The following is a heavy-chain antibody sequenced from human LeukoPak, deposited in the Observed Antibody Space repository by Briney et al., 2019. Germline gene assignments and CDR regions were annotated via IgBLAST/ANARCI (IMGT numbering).Heavy chain of an antibody. CDR3: AKDLGPLTYYYDSSGYSGAFDS. V-gene: IGHV3-9*03. Sequence: GGSLRLSCAASGFSFPDYAMHWVRQAPGKGLEWVSGISWNSGHIVYADSVKGRFTISRDNAKTSLYLQMNSLRAEDMAFYYCAKDLGPLTYYYDSSGYSGAFDSWGQGTLVTVSS. CDR1: GFSFPDYA. J-gene: IGHJ4*02. D-gene: IGHD3-22*01. CDR2: ISWNSGHI.